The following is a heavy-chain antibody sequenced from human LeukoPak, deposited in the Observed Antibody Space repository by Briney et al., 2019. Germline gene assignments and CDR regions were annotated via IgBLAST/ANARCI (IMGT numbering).Heavy chain of an antibody. Sequence: PGGSLRLSCAASGFTFGSYDMKWVRQAPGKGLEWVSHISSSSTNIHYADSVKGRFTISRDNAKNSLYLQMNSLRGEDTAVYYCAGAPNGAVIRFDYWGQGTLVTISS. J-gene: IGHJ4*02. D-gene: IGHD2-8*01. CDR1: GFTFGSYD. CDR3: AGAPNGAVIRFDY. V-gene: IGHV3-48*01. CDR2: ISSSSTNI.